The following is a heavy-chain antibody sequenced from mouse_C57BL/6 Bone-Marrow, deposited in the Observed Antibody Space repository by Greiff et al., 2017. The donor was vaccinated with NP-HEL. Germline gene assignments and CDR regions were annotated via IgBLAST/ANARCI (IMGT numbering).Heavy chain of an antibody. CDR1: GYTFTSYG. CDR3: ARNYGSSPAWFAY. CDR2: IYPRSGNT. J-gene: IGHJ3*01. Sequence: QVQLQQSGAELARPGASVKLSCKASGYTFTSYGISWVKQRTGQGLEWIGEIYPRSGNTYYNEKFKGKATLTADKSSSTAYMELRSLTSEDSAVYFCARNYGSSPAWFAYRGQGTLVTVSA. D-gene: IGHD1-1*01. V-gene: IGHV1-81*01.